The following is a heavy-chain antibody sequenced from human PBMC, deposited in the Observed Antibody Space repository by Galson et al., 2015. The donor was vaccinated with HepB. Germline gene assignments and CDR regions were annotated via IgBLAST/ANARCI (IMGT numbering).Heavy chain of an antibody. J-gene: IGHJ4*02. CDR3: ARAIYYYGSGSYPHYFDS. D-gene: IGHD3-10*01. CDR2: IDPDDSNT. Sequence: QSGAEVKKPGESLKIPCKGSGYGFRSYWIAWVRQMFGKGPEWMGVIDPDDSNTIYSPSFQGQVTISADKSISTAYLHWSSLKASDTAIYYCARAIYYYGSGSYPHYFDSWGQGILVTVSS. CDR1: GYGFRSYW. V-gene: IGHV5-51*01.